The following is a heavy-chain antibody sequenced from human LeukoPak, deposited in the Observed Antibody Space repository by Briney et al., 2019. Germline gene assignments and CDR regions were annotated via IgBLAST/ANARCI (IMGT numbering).Heavy chain of an antibody. CDR3: TRSGIYSSAWSDY. V-gene: IGHV3-7*01. Sequence: PGGSLRLSCAASGFTFSNYWMSWVRQAPGKGLEWVANIKHDGGETYYVESVRGRFTISRDNAKNAVFLQMNSLRDEDTAVYYCTRSGIYSSAWSDYWGQGTL. J-gene: IGHJ4*02. D-gene: IGHD6-19*01. CDR2: IKHDGGET. CDR1: GFTFSNYW.